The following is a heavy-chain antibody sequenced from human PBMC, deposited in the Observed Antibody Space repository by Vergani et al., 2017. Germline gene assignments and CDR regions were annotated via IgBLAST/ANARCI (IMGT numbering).Heavy chain of an antibody. D-gene: IGHD2-21*02. CDR2: IWYDGSNK. J-gene: IGHJ4*02. Sequence: QVQLVESGGGVVQPGRSLRLSCAASGFTFSSYGMHWVRQAPGKGLEWVAVIWYDGSNKYYADSVKGRFTISRDNSKNTLYLQMNSLRAEDTAVYYCASGLVTAMTFDYWGQGTLVTVSS. CDR1: GFTFSSYG. CDR3: ASGLVTAMTFDY. V-gene: IGHV3-33*01.